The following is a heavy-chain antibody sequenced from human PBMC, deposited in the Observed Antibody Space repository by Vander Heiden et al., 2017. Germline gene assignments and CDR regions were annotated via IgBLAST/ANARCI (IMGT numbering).Heavy chain of an antibody. V-gene: IGHV1-18*01. CDR2: ISAYNRNT. D-gene: IGHD1-26*01. Sequence: QVQLVQSGAEVKKPGASVNVSCQGSGYTFTSYGISWVRQAPGQGLEWMGWISAYNRNTNYAQKFQGRVTMTTDTSTSTAFMELRSLRSDDTAVYYCARDGMGATRSWFDRWGQGTLVTVSS. CDR3: ARDGMGATRSWFDR. CDR1: GYTFTSYG. J-gene: IGHJ5*02.